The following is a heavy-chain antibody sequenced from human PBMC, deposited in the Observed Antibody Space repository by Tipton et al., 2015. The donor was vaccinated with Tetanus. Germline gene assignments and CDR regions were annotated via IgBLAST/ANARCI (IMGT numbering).Heavy chain of an antibody. CDR2: IWYDGRNK. Sequence: SLRLSCAASGFSFGSYGMHWVRQAPGKGLEWVAVIWYDGRNKNYAASVKGRFSISRDNSNNTLYLQMNSMRAEDTAVYYYARDFVSGHRVLHCWGRRTLVTVSS. J-gene: IGHJ4*02. CDR3: ARDFVSGHRVLHC. CDR1: GFSFGSYG. V-gene: IGHV3-33*01. D-gene: IGHD2-15*01.